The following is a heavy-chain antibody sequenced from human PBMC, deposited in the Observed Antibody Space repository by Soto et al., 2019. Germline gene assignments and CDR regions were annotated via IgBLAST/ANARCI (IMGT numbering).Heavy chain of an antibody. V-gene: IGHV1-18*01. J-gene: IGHJ6*02. CDR3: ARMGVYYYYGMDV. CDR1: GYTFTSYG. D-gene: IGHD3-16*01. CDR2: ISAYNGNT. Sequence: ASVKVSCKASGYTFTSYGISCVRQAPGQGLEWMGWISAYNGNTNYAQKLQGRVTMTTDTSTGTAYMELRSLRSDDTAVYYCARMGVYYYYGMDVWGQGTTVTVSS.